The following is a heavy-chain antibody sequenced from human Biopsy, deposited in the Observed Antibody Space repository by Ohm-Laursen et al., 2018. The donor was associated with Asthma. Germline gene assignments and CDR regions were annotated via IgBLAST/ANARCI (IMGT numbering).Heavy chain of an antibody. CDR2: INAGNGNT. Sequence: GASVKVSCKASGYTFISYAIHWVRQAPGQRLEWMGWINAGNGNTNYAQKLQGRVTMTTDTSTSTAYMELRSLRSDDTAVYYCARDGPVGAPSDYWGQGTLVTVSS. J-gene: IGHJ4*02. CDR1: GYTFISYA. CDR3: ARDGPVGAPSDY. V-gene: IGHV1-3*01. D-gene: IGHD1-26*01.